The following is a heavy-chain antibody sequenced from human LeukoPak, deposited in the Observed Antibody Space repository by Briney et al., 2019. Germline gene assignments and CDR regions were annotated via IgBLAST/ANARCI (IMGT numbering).Heavy chain of an antibody. J-gene: IGHJ3*02. CDR3: ATHITIFGVVPPVAFDI. CDR1: GYTFTSYD. V-gene: IGHV1-8*01. Sequence: ASVKVSCKASGYTFTSYDINWVRQATGQGLEWMGWMNPNSGNTGYAQKFQGRVTMTRNTSISTAYMELSSLRSEDTAVYYCATHITIFGVVPPVAFDIWGQGTMVTVSS. CDR2: MNPNSGNT. D-gene: IGHD3-3*01.